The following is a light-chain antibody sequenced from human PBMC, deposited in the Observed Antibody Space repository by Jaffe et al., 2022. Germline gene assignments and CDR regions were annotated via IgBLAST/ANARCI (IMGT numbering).Light chain of an antibody. J-gene: IGKJ2*01. Sequence: AIQMTQSPSSLSASVGDRVTITCRASQGIRNDLSWYQQKPGNAPKLLIYAASSLQSGVPSRFSGSGSGSDFTLTISSLQPEDFATYYCLQDYSYPLTFGQGTKLEI. CDR1: QGIRND. CDR3: LQDYSYPLT. V-gene: IGKV1-6*01. CDR2: AAS.